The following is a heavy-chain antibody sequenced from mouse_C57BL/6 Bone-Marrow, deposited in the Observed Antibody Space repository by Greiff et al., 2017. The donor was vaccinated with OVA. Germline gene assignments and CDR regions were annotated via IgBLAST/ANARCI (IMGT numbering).Heavy chain of an antibody. J-gene: IGHJ2*01. V-gene: IGHV3-6*01. CDR2: ISYDGSN. Sequence: DVKLQESGPGLVKPSQSLSLTCSVTGYSITSGYYWNWIRQFPGNKLEWMGYISYDGSNNYNPSLKNRISITRDTSKNQFFLKLNSVTTEDTATYYCARDGGLPDYWGQGTTLTVSS. CDR1: GYSITSGYY. D-gene: IGHD2-4*01. CDR3: ARDGGLPDY.